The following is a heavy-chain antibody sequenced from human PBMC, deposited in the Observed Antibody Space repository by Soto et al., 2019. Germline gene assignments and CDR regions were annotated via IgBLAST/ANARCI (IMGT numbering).Heavy chain of an antibody. V-gene: IGHV1-18*01. Sequence: ASVKVSCKASGYTFASYGISWVRQAPGQGLEWVAWISGYTGDTHYAQKVQDRVSLTTDTSTNTVYMELRSLGSDDTAIYYCAITRLDCRLTSCYAYWGEGTLVTVSS. CDR3: AITRLDCRLTSCYAY. CDR2: ISGYTGDT. J-gene: IGHJ4*02. CDR1: GYTFASYG. D-gene: IGHD2-2*01.